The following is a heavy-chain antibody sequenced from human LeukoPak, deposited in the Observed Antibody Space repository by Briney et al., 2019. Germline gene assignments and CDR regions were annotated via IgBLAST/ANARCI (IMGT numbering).Heavy chain of an antibody. CDR1: GFTFSSYG. CDR2: IWYDGSNK. Sequence: PGRSLRLSCAASGFTFSSYGMHWVRQAPGKGLEWVAVIWYDGSNKYYADSVKGRFTISRDNSKNTLYLQMNSLRAEDTAVYYCWKDFYSSGWGENDAFDIWGQGTMVTVSS. D-gene: IGHD6-19*01. J-gene: IGHJ3*02. CDR3: WKDFYSSGWGENDAFDI. V-gene: IGHV3-33*06.